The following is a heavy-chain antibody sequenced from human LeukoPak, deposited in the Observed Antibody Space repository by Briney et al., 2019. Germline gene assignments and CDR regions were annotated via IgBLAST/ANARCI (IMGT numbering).Heavy chain of an antibody. V-gene: IGHV4-34*01. CDR3: ARWLLYYDFWSGYLSNWFDP. D-gene: IGHD3-3*01. CDR2: INHSGST. J-gene: IGHJ5*02. CDR1: GGSFSGYY. Sequence: SETLSLTCAVYGGSFSGYYWSSIRQPPGKWLEWIAEINHSGSTDYNPSLKSRVTISVDTSKNQLSLKLSSVTAADTAVYYCARWLLYYDFWSGYLSNWFDPWGQGTLVTVSS.